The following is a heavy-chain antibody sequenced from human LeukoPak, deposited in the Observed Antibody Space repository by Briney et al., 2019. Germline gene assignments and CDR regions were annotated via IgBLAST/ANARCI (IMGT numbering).Heavy chain of an antibody. J-gene: IGHJ4*02. CDR2: IYYSGST. CDR3: ARRGTRLLDY. D-gene: IGHD3-16*01. CDR1: GGSISSSSYY. Sequence: SETLSLTCTVSGGSISSSSYYWGWIRQPPGKGLEWIGSIYYSGSTYHNPSLKSRVTISVDTSKNQFSLKLSSVTAADTAVYYCARRGTRLLDYWGQGTLVTVSS. V-gene: IGHV4-39*01.